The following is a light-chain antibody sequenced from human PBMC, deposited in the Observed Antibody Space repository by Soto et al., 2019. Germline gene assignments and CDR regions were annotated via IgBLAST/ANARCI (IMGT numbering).Light chain of an antibody. CDR3: QSYDSSLSASYV. Sequence: QSVLTQPPSVSGAPGQRVTISCTGCSSNIGAGCEVHWYQHLPGKAPKLLIYGNTNRPSGVPDRFSGSKSGTSASLAITGLQAEDEADYYCQSYDSSLSASYVVGGGTKV. V-gene: IGLV1-40*01. CDR1: SSNIGAGCE. J-gene: IGLJ1*01. CDR2: GNT.